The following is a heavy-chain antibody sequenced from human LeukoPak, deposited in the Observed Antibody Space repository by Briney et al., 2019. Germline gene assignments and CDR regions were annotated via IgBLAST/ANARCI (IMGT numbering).Heavy chain of an antibody. Sequence: SETLSLTCIVSGGSISSYYWTWMRQAPGKGLEWIGYISYSGSTNYNPSLKSRATISVDTSKNQFSLKLSSVTAADTAVYYCARADSNYYYGMDVWGQGTTVTVSS. D-gene: IGHD4-11*01. V-gene: IGHV4-59*01. CDR3: ARADSNYYYGMDV. CDR2: ISYSGST. CDR1: GGSISSYY. J-gene: IGHJ6*02.